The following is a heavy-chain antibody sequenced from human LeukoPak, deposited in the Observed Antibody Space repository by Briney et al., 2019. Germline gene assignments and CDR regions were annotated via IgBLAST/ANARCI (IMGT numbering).Heavy chain of an antibody. CDR2: IYSGGST. D-gene: IGHD4-17*01. V-gene: IGHV3-53*01. J-gene: IGHJ4*02. CDR3: ARADDYGDSLVY. CDR1: GFTVSSNY. Sequence: GGSLRLSCAASGFTVSSNYMSWVRQAPGKGLEWASVIYSGGSTYYADSVKGRFTISRDNSKNTLYLQMNSLRAEDTAVYYCARADDYGDSLVYWGQGTLVTVSS.